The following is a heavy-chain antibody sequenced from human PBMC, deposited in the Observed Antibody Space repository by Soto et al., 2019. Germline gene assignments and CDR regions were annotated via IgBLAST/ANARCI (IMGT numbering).Heavy chain of an antibody. CDR1: GYTFTSYG. Sequence: ASVKVSCKASGYTFTSYGISWVRQAPGQGLEWMGWISAYNGNTNYAQQLQGRVTMTRDTSTSTVYMELSSLSSEDTAVYYCARDLNSSGWLDYWGQGTLVTVSS. V-gene: IGHV1-18*01. CDR3: ARDLNSSGWLDY. J-gene: IGHJ4*02. CDR2: ISAYNGNT. D-gene: IGHD6-19*01.